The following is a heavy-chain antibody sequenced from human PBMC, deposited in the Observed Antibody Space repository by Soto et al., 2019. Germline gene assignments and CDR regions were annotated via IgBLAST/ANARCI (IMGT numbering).Heavy chain of an antibody. CDR1: GGSISSGGYY. J-gene: IGHJ4*02. D-gene: IGHD2-15*01. CDR3: AREGADCSGGSCYTGIDY. Sequence: PSATLSLTCTVSGGSISSGGYYWSWIRQHPGKGLEWIGYIYYSGSTYYNPSLKSRVTISVDTSKNQFSLKLSSVTAADTALYYCAREGADCSGGSCYTGIDYWGQGTLVTVSS. CDR2: IYYSGST. V-gene: IGHV4-31*03.